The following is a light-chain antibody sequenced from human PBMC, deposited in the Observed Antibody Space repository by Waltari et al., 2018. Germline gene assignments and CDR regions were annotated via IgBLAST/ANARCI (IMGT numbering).Light chain of an antibody. CDR3: QAWDTTII. CDR1: QLGGKH. V-gene: IGLV3-1*01. CDR2: QDS. Sequence: SYELTQPPSVSVSPGKTATITCSGHQLGGKHVCWYQQKPGQSPVLVIYQDSRRPSEIPERFSGSNSGNTATLTISGTQALDEADYYCQAWDTTIIFGGGTKLTVL. J-gene: IGLJ2*01.